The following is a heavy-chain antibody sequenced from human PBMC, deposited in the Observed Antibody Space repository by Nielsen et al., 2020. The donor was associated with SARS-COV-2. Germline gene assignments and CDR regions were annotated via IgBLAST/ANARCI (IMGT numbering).Heavy chain of an antibody. V-gene: IGHV3-73*01. Sequence: GESLKISCAASGFTFSGSTMHWVRQASGKGLEWVGHIRSKANSYATAYAASVKGRFTISRDDSKNTAYLQMNSLRAEDTAVYYCARELQWPRERYFQHWGQGTLVTVSS. CDR1: GFTFSGST. CDR2: IRSKANSYAT. J-gene: IGHJ1*01. CDR3: ARELQWPRERYFQH. D-gene: IGHD6-19*01.